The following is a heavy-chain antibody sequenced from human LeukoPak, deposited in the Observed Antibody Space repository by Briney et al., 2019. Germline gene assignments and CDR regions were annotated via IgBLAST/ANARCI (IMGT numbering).Heavy chain of an antibody. J-gene: IGHJ4*02. CDR1: GGSFSGYY. CDR3: ERGVRKQQLVRRYFDY. V-gene: IGHV4-34*01. D-gene: IGHD6-13*01. CDR2: INHSGST. Sequence: SETLSLTCAVYGGSFSGYYWSWIRQPPGKGLEWIGEINHSGSTNYNPSLKSRVTISVDTSKNQFSLKLSSVTAADTAVYYCERGVRKQQLVRRYFDYWGQGTLVTVSS.